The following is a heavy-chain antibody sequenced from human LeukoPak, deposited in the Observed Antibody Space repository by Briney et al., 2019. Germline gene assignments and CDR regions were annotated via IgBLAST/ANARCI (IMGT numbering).Heavy chain of an antibody. D-gene: IGHD3-22*01. V-gene: IGHV3-30*03. CDR3: ARPLEGITMIVPFDY. Sequence: PGRSLRLSCAASGFTFSSYGMHWVRQAPGKGLEWVAVTSYDGSNKYYADSVKGRFTISRDNSKNTLYLQMNSLRAEDTAVYYCARPLEGITMIVPFDYWGQGTLVTVSS. CDR2: TSYDGSNK. CDR1: GFTFSSYG. J-gene: IGHJ4*02.